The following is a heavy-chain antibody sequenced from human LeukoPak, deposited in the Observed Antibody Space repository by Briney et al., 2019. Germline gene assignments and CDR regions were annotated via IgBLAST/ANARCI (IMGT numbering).Heavy chain of an antibody. CDR3: VRGSRVYCGGDCYYY. Sequence: SGTLSLTCTVFGGSFSGYYWSWIRQPPDKGLEWIGEINPSGSTNYNPSLKTRVTISTDTSKNHFSLNLNSVTAADTGVYYCVRGSRVYCGGDCYYYWGQGTLVTVSS. V-gene: IGHV4-34*01. J-gene: IGHJ4*02. CDR1: GGSFSGYY. CDR2: INPSGST. D-gene: IGHD2-21*02.